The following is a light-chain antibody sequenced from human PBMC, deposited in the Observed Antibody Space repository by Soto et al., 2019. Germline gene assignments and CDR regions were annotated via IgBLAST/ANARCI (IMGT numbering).Light chain of an antibody. CDR3: QQYGSSRLT. V-gene: IGKV3-20*01. CDR2: GAS. Sequence: EIVLTQSPGTLSLSPGERATLSCRASQSVSSSYFAWYQQKPGQAPRLLIYGASTRATGIPDRFSGSGSGTDLTLTISRLEPEACAVYYCQQYGSSRLTFGGGTKVEIK. J-gene: IGKJ4*01. CDR1: QSVSSSY.